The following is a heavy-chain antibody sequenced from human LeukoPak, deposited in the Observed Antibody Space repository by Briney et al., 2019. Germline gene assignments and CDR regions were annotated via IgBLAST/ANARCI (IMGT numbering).Heavy chain of an antibody. Sequence: ASVKVSSKASGYTFTSYGISWVRQAPGQGLEWMGWISAYNGNTNYAQKLQGRVTMTTDTSTSTAYMELRSLRSDDTAVYYCARAGELYYDFWSGYYTIFDYWGQGTLVTVSS. V-gene: IGHV1-18*01. CDR3: ARAGELYYDFWSGYYTIFDY. CDR1: GYTFTSYG. D-gene: IGHD3-3*01. CDR2: ISAYNGNT. J-gene: IGHJ4*02.